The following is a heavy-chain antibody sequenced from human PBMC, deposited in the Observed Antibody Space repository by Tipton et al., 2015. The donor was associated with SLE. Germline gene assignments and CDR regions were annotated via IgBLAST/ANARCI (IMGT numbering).Heavy chain of an antibody. CDR2: ISYDGSNK. J-gene: IGHJ4*02. D-gene: IGHD6-13*01. Sequence: SLRLSCAASGFSFSSYGMHWVRQAPGKGLEWVAVISYDGSNKYYADSVKGRFTISRDNSKNTLYLQMTSLRADDTAVYYCAARYTSSWYRGNYFDYWGQGTLVTVSS. V-gene: IGHV3-30*19. CDR3: AARYTSSWYRGNYFDY. CDR1: GFSFSSYG.